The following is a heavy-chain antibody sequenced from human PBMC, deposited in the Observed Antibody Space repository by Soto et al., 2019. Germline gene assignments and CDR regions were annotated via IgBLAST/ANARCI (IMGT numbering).Heavy chain of an antibody. CDR2: ISSSSSYI. CDR1: GFTFSSYS. J-gene: IGHJ6*02. CDR3: ARDNPKYSSSWYRYYYGMDV. V-gene: IGHV3-21*01. D-gene: IGHD6-13*01. Sequence: PGGSLRLSCAASGFTFSSYSMNWVRQAPGKGLEWVSSISSSSSYIYYADSVKGRFTISRDNAKNSLYLQMNSLRAEDTAVYYCARDNPKYSSSWYRYYYGMDVWGQGTTVTVSS.